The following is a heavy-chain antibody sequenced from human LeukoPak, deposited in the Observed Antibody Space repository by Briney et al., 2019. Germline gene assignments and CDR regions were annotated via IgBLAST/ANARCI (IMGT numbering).Heavy chain of an antibody. D-gene: IGHD3-22*01. CDR3: ARDLYYYDSSGFHDVFDI. Sequence: ASVKVSCKASGYTFTSYGISRVRQAPGQGLEWMGWISAYRGNTYYAQKLQGRVTLTTGTSTSTAYMELRSLRSDDTAVYYCARDLYYYDSSGFHDVFDIWGQGTMVTVSS. J-gene: IGHJ3*02. CDR1: GYTFTSYG. CDR2: ISAYRGNT. V-gene: IGHV1-18*01.